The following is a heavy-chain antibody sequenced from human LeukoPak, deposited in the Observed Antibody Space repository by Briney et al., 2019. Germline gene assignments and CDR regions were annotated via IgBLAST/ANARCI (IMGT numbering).Heavy chain of an antibody. CDR2: IRGSGGST. J-gene: IGHJ4*02. D-gene: IGHD3-10*01. Sequence: GGSLRLSCAASGFTFSSHVMSWVRQAPGKGLEWVSAIRGSGGSTYYADSVKGRFTISRDNSKNTLYLQMNSLRAEDTAVYYCATRPPDDTYYGVFDYWGQGTLVTVSS. CDR3: ATRPPDDTYYGVFDY. CDR1: GFTFSSHV. V-gene: IGHV3-23*01.